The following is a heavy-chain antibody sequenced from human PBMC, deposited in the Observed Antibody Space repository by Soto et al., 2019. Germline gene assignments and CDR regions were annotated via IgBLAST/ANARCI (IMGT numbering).Heavy chain of an antibody. CDR2: INPSGGRT. V-gene: IGHV1-46*01. Sequence: QVQLVQSGTEVKKPGASVKVSCKASGYTFTTHYMHWVRQAPGQGLEWMGIINPSGGRTTYALKFQGRVTMTSDTSTNTVYVELTSLRSEDTAIYFCARAGENYGSGTFSPPLRYYFNSWGQGTLVTVSP. J-gene: IGHJ4*02. CDR3: ARAGENYGSGTFSPPLRYYFNS. CDR1: GYTFTTHY. D-gene: IGHD3-10*01.